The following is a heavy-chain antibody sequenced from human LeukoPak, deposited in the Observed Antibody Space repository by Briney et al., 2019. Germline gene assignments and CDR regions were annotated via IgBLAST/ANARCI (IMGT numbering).Heavy chain of an antibody. CDR3: APTRAFSYGFPFDY. V-gene: IGHV3-30-3*01. D-gene: IGHD5-18*01. CDR2: ISKDGSDK. CDR1: GFTFSDYA. J-gene: IGHJ4*02. Sequence: HPGGSLRLSCAASGFTFSDYAMHWVRQAPGKGLEWVAVISKDGSDKYYPGSVRGRFTISRDNSKNTLYLQMNSLRAEDTAVYYCAPTRAFSYGFPFDYWGQGTLVTVSS.